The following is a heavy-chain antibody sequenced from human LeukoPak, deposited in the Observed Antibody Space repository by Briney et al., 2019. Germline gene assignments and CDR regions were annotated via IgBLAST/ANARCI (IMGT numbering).Heavy chain of an antibody. D-gene: IGHD4-23*01. Sequence: SETLSLTCNVSGGSISSSSYYWGWIRQPPGKGLEWIGSIYYSGSTYYNPSLKSRVTISVDTSKNQFSLKLSSVTAADTAVYYCARHSRITVVIGYWGQGTLVTVSS. J-gene: IGHJ4*02. CDR1: GGSISSSSYY. CDR3: ARHSRITVVIGY. CDR2: IYYSGST. V-gene: IGHV4-39*01.